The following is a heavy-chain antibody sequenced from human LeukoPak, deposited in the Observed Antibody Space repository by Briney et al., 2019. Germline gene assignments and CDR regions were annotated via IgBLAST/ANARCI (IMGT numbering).Heavy chain of an antibody. CDR2: IKQDGSVI. D-gene: IGHD1/OR15-1a*01. J-gene: IGHJ4*02. Sequence: GGSLRLSCAASGFRFSYYWMNWVRQLPGKGLEWLANIKQDGSVISYVDSVKGRFTISRDDSNNMLYLQMNSLRAEDTAIYYCAGETSGVTGTTSFDYWGQGTLVTVSS. V-gene: IGHV3-7*01. CDR3: AGETSGVTGTTSFDY. CDR1: GFRFSYYW.